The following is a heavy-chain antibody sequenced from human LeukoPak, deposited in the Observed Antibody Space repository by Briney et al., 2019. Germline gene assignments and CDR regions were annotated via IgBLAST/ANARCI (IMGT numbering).Heavy chain of an antibody. V-gene: IGHV4-4*02. J-gene: IGHJ4*02. CDR1: GGSITATNW. Sequence: PSETLSLTCGVSGGSITATNWWSWVRQFPGQGLQWIGEVSLEGVRNYNPPLTSRVTMSLDRAKNLLSLNLNSLTAADTAVYYCSRENGAFSPFGYWGQGILVTV. CDR2: VSLEGVR. D-gene: IGHD2-8*01. CDR3: SRENGAFSPFGY.